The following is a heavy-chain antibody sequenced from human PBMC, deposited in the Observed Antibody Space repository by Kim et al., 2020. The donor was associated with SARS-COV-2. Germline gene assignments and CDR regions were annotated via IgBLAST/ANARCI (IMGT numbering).Heavy chain of an antibody. CDR2: ISYDGSNK. D-gene: IGHD6-13*01. CDR3: AKDHHSSSWFVPSHP. CDR1: GFTFSSYG. V-gene: IGHV3-30*18. Sequence: GGSLRLSCAASGFTFSSYGMHWVRQAPGKGLEWVAVISYDGSNKYYADSVKGRFTISRDNSKNTLYLQMNSLRAEDTAVYYCAKDHHSSSWFVPSHPWGQGTLVTVSS. J-gene: IGHJ5*02.